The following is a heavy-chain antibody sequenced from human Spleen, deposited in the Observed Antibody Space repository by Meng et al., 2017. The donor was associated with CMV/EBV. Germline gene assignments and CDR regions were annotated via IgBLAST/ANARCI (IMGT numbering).Heavy chain of an antibody. J-gene: IGHJ4*02. Sequence: RLVGSGGGVVQPGRSLRLSCAASGFTFSSYAMHWVRQAPGKGLEWVAVISYDGSNKYYADSVKGRFTISRDNSKNTLYLQMNSLRAEDTAVYYCARVGIGPHGSGSYYHWGQGTLVTVSS. D-gene: IGHD3-10*01. CDR1: GFTFSSYA. V-gene: IGHV3-30-3*01. CDR3: ARVGIGPHGSGSYYH. CDR2: ISYDGSNK.